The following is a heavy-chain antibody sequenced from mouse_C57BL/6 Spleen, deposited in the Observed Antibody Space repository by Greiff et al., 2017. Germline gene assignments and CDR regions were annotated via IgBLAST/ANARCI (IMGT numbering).Heavy chain of an antibody. CDR3: ARRGYGNDFDY. V-gene: IGHV1-26*01. CDR2: INPNNGGT. CDR1: GYTFTDYY. Sequence: EVQLQQSGPELVKPGASVKISCKASGYTFTDYYMNWVKQSHGKSLEWIGDINPNNGGTSYNQKFKGKATLTVDKSSSTAYMELRSLTSEDSAVYYCARRGYGNDFDYWGQGTTLTVSS. J-gene: IGHJ2*01. D-gene: IGHD2-1*01.